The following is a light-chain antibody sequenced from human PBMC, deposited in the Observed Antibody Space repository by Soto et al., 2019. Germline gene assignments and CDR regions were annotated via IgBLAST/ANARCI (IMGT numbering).Light chain of an antibody. CDR2: NTS. CDR3: QHYGGSFI. J-gene: IGKJ3*01. V-gene: IGKV3-20*01. CDR1: QSINSKS. Sequence: EIVLTQSPGTLSLSPGEGATVYCRVSQSINSKSLVWYQRKFGQAPRLLIYNTSSRATGIPDRFSGSGSGTDFTLSISRLEPEDFAVYYCQHYGGSFIFGPGTKVDFK.